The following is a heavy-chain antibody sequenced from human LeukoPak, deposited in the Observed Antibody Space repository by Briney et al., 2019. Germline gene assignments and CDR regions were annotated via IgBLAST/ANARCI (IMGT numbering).Heavy chain of an antibody. D-gene: IGHD6-19*01. CDR3: AREEIAVGGPPPRWFDS. V-gene: IGHV1-2*02. Sequence: ASVTVTFKASGYTFSDYYIHWVRQAPGQGLQWMGWINPKTGDTNYPQKSQARVTMTRDTSISTAYMELSRLRSDDTAVYYCAREEIAVGGPPPRWFDSWGQGTLVIVSS. CDR1: GYTFSDYY. CDR2: INPKTGDT. J-gene: IGHJ5*01.